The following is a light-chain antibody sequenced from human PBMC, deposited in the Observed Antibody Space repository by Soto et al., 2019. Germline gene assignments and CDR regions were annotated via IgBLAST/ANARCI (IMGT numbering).Light chain of an antibody. CDR2: GVS. V-gene: IGLV2-14*01. CDR3: SSYRRGSLVM. Sequence: QSALTQPASVSGSPGQSITISCTGTSSDVGGYNYVSWYQQHPGKAPKLVIYGVSYRPSGVSARFSGSKFQNTASLTISGRQAEDEADYYCSSYRRGSLVMFGGGTKVTVL. J-gene: IGLJ3*02. CDR1: SSDVGGYNY.